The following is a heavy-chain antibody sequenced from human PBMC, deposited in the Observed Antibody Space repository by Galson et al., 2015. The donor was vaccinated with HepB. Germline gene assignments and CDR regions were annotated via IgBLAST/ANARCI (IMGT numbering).Heavy chain of an antibody. Sequence: SVKVSCKVSGYTLTELSMHWVRQAPGKGLEWMGGFDPEDGETIYAQKFQGRVTMTEDTSTDTAYMELSSLRSEDTAVYYCATRNVLLWFGELRDAFDIWGQGTMVTVSS. J-gene: IGHJ3*02. D-gene: IGHD3-10*01. CDR3: ATRNVLLWFGELRDAFDI. CDR2: FDPEDGET. CDR1: GYTLTELS. V-gene: IGHV1-24*01.